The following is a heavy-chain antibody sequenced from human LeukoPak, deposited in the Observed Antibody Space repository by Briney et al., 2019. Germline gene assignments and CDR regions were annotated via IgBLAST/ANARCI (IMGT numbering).Heavy chain of an antibody. D-gene: IGHD1-26*01. CDR3: ATYGSYGEVDY. V-gene: IGHV3-21*01. CDR1: GFTFSSYS. CDR2: ISSSSSYI. J-gene: IGHJ4*02. Sequence: GGSLRLSCAASGFTFSSYSMNWVRQAPVKGLEWVSSISSSSSYIYYADSVKGRFTISRDNAKNSLYLQMNSLRAEDTAVYYCATYGSYGEVDYWGQGTLVTVSS.